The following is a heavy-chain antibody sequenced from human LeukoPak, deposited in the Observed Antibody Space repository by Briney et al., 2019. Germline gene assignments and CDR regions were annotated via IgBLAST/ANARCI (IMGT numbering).Heavy chain of an antibody. CDR3: ARDFGPRGTMTVVDDAFDI. CDR1: GFTFSSYS. V-gene: IGHV3-21*01. D-gene: IGHD3-22*01. J-gene: IGHJ3*02. CDR2: ISSSSSYI. Sequence: GGSLRLSCAASGFTFSSYSMNWVRQAPGKGLEWVSSISSSSSYIYYADSVKGRFTISRDNAKNSLYLQMNSLRAEDTAVYYCARDFGPRGTMTVVDDAFDIWGQGTMVTVSS.